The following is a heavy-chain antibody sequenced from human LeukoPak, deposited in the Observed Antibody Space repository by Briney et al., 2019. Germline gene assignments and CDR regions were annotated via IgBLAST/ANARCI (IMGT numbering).Heavy chain of an antibody. J-gene: IGHJ4*02. CDR1: GFTFSDYY. V-gene: IGHV3-11*01. CDR2: ISSSGSTI. D-gene: IGHD3-10*01. CDR3: ARTVRITMVRGVHYYFDY. Sequence: PGGSLRLSCAASGFTFSDYYMSWIRQAPGKGLEWVSYISSSGSTIYYADSVKGRFTISRDNAKNSLYLQMNSLGAEDTAVYYCARTVRITMVRGVHYYFDYWGQGTLVTVSS.